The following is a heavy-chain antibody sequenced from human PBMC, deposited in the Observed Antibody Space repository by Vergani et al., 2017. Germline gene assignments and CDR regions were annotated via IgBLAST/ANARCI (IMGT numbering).Heavy chain of an antibody. D-gene: IGHD6-13*01. CDR2: THSSGTS. V-gene: IGHV4-4*07. CDR3: ARGPYSSSWYYFDY. CDR1: GGPISGFY. J-gene: IGHJ4*02. Sequence: QVQLQESGPGLVKSSETLSLTCTVSGGPISGFYWSWVRLPAGKGLEWIGRTHSSGTSHYSPSLKSRVTVSVDTSKNQFSLKLNSVTAADTAVYYCARGPYSSSWYYFDYWGQGTVVTVSS.